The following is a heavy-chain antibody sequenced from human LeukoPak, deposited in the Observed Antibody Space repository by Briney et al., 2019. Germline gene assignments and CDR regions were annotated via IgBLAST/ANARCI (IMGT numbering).Heavy chain of an antibody. Sequence: ASVKVSCKASGYTFTGYYMHWVRQAPGQGLEWMGWINPNSGGTNYAQKFQGRVTMTRDMSISTAYMELSRLRSDDTAVYYCARGAVYGGNLKHAFDIWGQGTMVTVSS. V-gene: IGHV1-2*02. J-gene: IGHJ3*02. CDR3: ARGAVYGGNLKHAFDI. D-gene: IGHD4-23*01. CDR2: INPNSGGT. CDR1: GYTFTGYY.